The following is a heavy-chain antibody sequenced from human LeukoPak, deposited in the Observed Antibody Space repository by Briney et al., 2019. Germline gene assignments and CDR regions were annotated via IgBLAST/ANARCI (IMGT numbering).Heavy chain of an antibody. CDR2: IIPIFGTA. CDR3: ARLEDYGGGAPFDY. V-gene: IGHV1-69*06. D-gene: IGHD4-23*01. J-gene: IGHJ4*02. Sequence: GSSAKVSCKASGGTFSSYAISWVRQAPGQGLEWRGGIIPIFGTANYAQKFQGRVTITADKSTSTAYMELSSLRSEDTAVYYCARLEDYGGGAPFDYWGQGTLVTVSS. CDR1: GGTFSSYA.